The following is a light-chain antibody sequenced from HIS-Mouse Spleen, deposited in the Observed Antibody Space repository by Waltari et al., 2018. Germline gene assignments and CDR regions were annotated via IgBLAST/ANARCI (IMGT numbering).Light chain of an antibody. Sequence: SYELTQPPSVSVSPGQTARITCSGDALPKQDAYLYQQKSGQAPVLVIYEDSKRPSGIPERFSGSSSGTMATLTISGAQVEDEADYYCYSTDSSGKHRVFGGGTKLTVL. CDR1: ALPKQD. CDR2: EDS. V-gene: IGLV3-10*01. CDR3: YSTDSSGKHRV. J-gene: IGLJ2*01.